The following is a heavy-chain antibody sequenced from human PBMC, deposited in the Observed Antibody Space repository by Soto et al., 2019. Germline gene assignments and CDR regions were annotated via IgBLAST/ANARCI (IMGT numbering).Heavy chain of an antibody. CDR3: ARELAAAARSLDF. Sequence: SETLGVACIFSGGSFSSYYWSWIRQPAGKGLEWIRRIYTSGITNYNPSLKSRVTMSVDTSSKQFSLNMTSVTAADTALYFCARELAAAARSLDFWGLGTMVTVSS. CDR2: IYTSGIT. CDR1: GGSFSSYY. D-gene: IGHD6-6*01. V-gene: IGHV4-4*07. J-gene: IGHJ4*02.